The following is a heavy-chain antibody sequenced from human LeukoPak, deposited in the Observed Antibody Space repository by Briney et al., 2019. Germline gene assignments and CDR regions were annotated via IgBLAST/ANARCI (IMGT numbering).Heavy chain of an antibody. CDR2: INHNSGGT. J-gene: IGHJ4*02. Sequence: ASVKVSCKASGYTFSDYYIHWVRQAPGQGLEWMGWINHNSGGTKYAQKFQGRVTMTRDTSISTAYMDLSSLGSDDTAVFYCVRKSATRRTSEFDYWGQGTPVTVSS. V-gene: IGHV1-2*02. D-gene: IGHD2-15*01. CDR3: VRKSATRRTSEFDY. CDR1: GYTFSDYY.